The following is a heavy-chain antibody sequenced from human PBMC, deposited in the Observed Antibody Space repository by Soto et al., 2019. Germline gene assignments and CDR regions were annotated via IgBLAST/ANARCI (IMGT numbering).Heavy chain of an antibody. CDR2: IYYSGST. Sequence: QVQLQESGPGLVKPSQTLSLTCTVSGGSISSGGYYWSWIRQHPGKGLEWIGYIYYSGSTYYNPSLKSRVTISVDTSKNQFSLKLSSVTAADTAVYYCARDRRRSRESREGFDYWGQGTLVTVSS. CDR1: GGSISSGGYY. V-gene: IGHV4-31*03. D-gene: IGHD1-26*01. CDR3: ARDRRRSRESREGFDY. J-gene: IGHJ4*02.